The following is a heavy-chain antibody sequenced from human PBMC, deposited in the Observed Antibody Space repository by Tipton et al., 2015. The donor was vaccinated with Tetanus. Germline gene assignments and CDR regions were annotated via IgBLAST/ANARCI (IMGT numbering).Heavy chain of an antibody. CDR1: GGSISSYY. CDR3: ARMGFTYGQVVY. V-gene: IGHV4-59*08. D-gene: IGHD5-18*01. CDR2: IYYSGRT. Sequence: LRLSCTVSGGSISSYYWGWIRQPPGKGLEWIGYIYYSGRTYYNPPLKSRVTISADMSKNQFSLKLTSVTAADTATYYCARMGFTYGQVVYWGQGTLVTVAS. J-gene: IGHJ4*02.